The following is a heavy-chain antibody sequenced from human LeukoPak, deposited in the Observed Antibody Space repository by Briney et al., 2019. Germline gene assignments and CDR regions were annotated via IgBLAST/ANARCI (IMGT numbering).Heavy chain of an antibody. CDR3: AKDPGGGYYYYGMDV. D-gene: IGHD3-16*01. CDR2: IYSGGST. Sequence: GGSLRLSCAASGFTVSSNYMSWVRQAPGKGLEWVSVIYSGGSTYYADSVKGRFTISRDNSKNTLYLQMNSLRAEDTAVYYCAKDPGGGYYYYGMDVWGQGTTVTVSS. CDR1: GFTVSSNY. V-gene: IGHV3-53*05. J-gene: IGHJ6*02.